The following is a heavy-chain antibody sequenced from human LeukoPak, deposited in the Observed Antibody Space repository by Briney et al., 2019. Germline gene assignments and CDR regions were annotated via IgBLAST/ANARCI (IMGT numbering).Heavy chain of an antibody. CDR1: GDSISSSEYY. D-gene: IGHD5-18*01. V-gene: IGHV4-39*01. J-gene: IGHJ4*02. CDR3: ARNRRGYSYGTLYYFDY. Sequence: KPSETLSLTCTVSGDSISSSEYYWGWIRQPPGKGLEWIANIYYSGTTYYNPSLKSRVTISVDTSKNQFSLSLSSVTAADTAVYFCARNRRGYSYGTLYYFDYWGQGTLVTVSS. CDR2: IYYSGTT.